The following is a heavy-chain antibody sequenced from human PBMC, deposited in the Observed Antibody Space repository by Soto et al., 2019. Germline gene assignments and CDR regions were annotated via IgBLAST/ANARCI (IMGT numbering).Heavy chain of an antibody. J-gene: IGHJ6*03. CDR2: MIPLFNTP. CDR1: GDTFDRFG. D-gene: IGHD3-22*01. Sequence: QVQLVQSGAEVKMPGSSVQVSCNASGDTFDRFGFSWVRQAPGQGLEWMGGMIPLFNTPDYAQRFQGRVTITADKATTTVYMELSSIRAEEKVMYYCAGAWPGETMIVVDSENYYLDVWGQGTTVTVSS. CDR3: AGAWPGETMIVVDSENYYLDV. V-gene: IGHV1-69*06.